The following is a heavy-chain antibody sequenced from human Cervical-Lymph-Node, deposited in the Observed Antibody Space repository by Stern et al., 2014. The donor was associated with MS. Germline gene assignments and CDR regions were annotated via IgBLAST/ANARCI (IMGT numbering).Heavy chain of an antibody. CDR2: TKYDGSEK. CDR3: AREGYCDY. CDR1: GFIFSNSW. J-gene: IGHJ4*02. V-gene: IGHV3-7*01. D-gene: IGHD2-15*01. Sequence: EVQLVESGGGLVQPGGSLRLSCTASGFIFSNSWMTWVRQAPGKGLEWVANTKYDGSEKNYVDSVKGRFTISRHNAKNTLYLQMNSLRAEDTAMYYCAREGYCDYWGQGTLVTVSS.